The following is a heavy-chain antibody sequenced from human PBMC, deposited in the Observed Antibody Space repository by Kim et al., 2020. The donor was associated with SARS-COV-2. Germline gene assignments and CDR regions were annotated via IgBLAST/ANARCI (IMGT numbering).Heavy chain of an antibody. CDR3: ARPGDGSLLFGMDV. V-gene: IGHV1-3*01. J-gene: IGHJ6*02. Sequence: SQKFQGRVTITRDTSASTAYMELSSLRSEDTAVYYCARPGDGSLLFGMDVWGQGTTVTVSS. D-gene: IGHD1-26*01.